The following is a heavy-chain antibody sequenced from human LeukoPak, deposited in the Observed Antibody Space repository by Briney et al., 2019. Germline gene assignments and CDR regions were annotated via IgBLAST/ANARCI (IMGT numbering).Heavy chain of an antibody. CDR2: ITGSGGNT. Sequence: PGASLRLSCAASGFTFSNYAMSWVRQAPGKGLEWVSAITGSGGNTYYADSVKGRFTISRDNSKNTVFLQMNSLRAEDTAVYYCAKDLRFFTNWFDPWGQGTLVTVSS. CDR1: GFTFSNYA. D-gene: IGHD3-3*01. V-gene: IGHV3-23*01. CDR3: AKDLRFFTNWFDP. J-gene: IGHJ5*02.